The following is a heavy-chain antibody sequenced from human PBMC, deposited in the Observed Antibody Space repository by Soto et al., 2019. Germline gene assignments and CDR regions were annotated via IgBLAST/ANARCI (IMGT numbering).Heavy chain of an antibody. CDR1: GGSFSGYF. CDR3: ARDLSGYYYGMDV. V-gene: IGHV4-34*01. CDR2: INHSGST. Sequence: SATLSLTCAVYGGSFSGYFWNWVRQPPGKGLEWIGEINHSGSTKYNPSLKSRVTLSVDTSKNQFSLRVFSVTAADTAVYYCARDLSGYYYGMDVWGQGTTVTVSS. J-gene: IGHJ6*02.